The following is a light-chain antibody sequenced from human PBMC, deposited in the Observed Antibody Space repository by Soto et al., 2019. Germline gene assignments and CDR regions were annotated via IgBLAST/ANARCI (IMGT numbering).Light chain of an antibody. J-gene: IGKJ1*01. CDR2: GAS. CDR3: QQYGSSPWT. Sequence: SVLTLSPGTLSLSPGERATLSCRASQSVSSSYLAWYQQKPGQAPRLLIYGASSRATGIPDRFSGSGSGTDFTLTISRLEPEDFAVYYCQQYGSSPWTFGQGTKVDI. CDR1: QSVSSSY. V-gene: IGKV3-20*01.